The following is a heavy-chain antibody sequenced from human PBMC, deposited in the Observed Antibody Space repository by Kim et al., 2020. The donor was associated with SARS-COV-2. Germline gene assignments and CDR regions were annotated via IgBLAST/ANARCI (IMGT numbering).Heavy chain of an antibody. CDR2: ISAYNGNT. V-gene: IGHV1-18*01. D-gene: IGHD5-18*01. CDR1: GYTFTSYG. Sequence: ASVKVSCKASGYTFTSYGISWVRQAPGQGLEWMGWISAYNGNTNYAQKLQGRVTMTTDTSTSTAYMELRSLRSDDTAVYYCARGVSAQDTAMASGFDYWGQGTLVTVSS. J-gene: IGHJ4*02. CDR3: ARGVSAQDTAMASGFDY.